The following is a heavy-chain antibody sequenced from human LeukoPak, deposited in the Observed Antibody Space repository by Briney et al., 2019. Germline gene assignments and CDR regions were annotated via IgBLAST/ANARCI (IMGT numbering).Heavy chain of an antibody. V-gene: IGHV1-18*01. J-gene: IGHJ4*02. CDR1: GYTFTSYG. CDR2: ISAYNGNT. CDR3: ARSSSVTIPGYYFNY. Sequence: ASVKVSCKASGYTFTSYGISWVRQAPGQGLEWMGWISAYNGNTNYAQKLQGRVTMTTDTSTSTAYMELRSLRSDDTAVYYCARSSSVTIPGYYFNYWGQGTLVTVSS. D-gene: IGHD2-21*01.